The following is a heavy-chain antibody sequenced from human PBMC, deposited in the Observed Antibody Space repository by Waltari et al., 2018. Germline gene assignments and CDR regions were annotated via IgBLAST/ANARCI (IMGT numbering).Heavy chain of an antibody. CDR3: TTLRWYQIGY. D-gene: IGHD2-15*01. Sequence: EVQLLESGGGLVTLGGSLRLSCATLDFPFCISWRGWVPQAPGKGLEWVGRIRSQTDGGTADYAAPVKDRFTISRDDSKNTLYLQMNGLKTEDTAVYYCTTLRWYQIGYWGQGTLVSVSS. V-gene: IGHV3-15*01. CDR2: IRSQTDGGTA. CDR1: DFPFCISW. J-gene: IGHJ4*02.